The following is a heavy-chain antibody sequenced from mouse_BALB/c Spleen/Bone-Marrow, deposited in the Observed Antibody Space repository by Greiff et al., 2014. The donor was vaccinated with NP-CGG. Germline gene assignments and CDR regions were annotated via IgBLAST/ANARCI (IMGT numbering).Heavy chain of an antibody. J-gene: IGHJ4*01. Sequence: EVQLQQSGAELVKPGASVKLSCTASGFNIKDTYIHWVKQRPEQGLEWIGRIDPANGNTKYDRKFQGKATITADTSSNTAYLQLSSLTSEDTAVYYCAEVATAAYYVMDYWGQGTSVTVSS. D-gene: IGHD1-2*01. V-gene: IGHV14-3*02. CDR1: GFNIKDTY. CDR2: IDPANGNT. CDR3: AEVATAAYYVMDY.